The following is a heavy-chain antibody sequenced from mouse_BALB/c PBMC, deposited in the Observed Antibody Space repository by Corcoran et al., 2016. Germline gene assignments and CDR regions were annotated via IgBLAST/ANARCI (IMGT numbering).Heavy chain of an antibody. Sequence: EVQLQQSGPELVKPGASVKMSCKASGYTFTSYVMHWVKQKPGQGLEWIGYIYPYNDGTKYNEKFKGTATLTSDKSSSAAYMEFSSLTCEAFAVYYWAREVPGGYPGDYCGQGTTLTVSS. CDR2: IYPYNDGT. V-gene: IGHV1S136*01. CDR1: GYTFTSYV. CDR3: AREVPGGYPGDY. J-gene: IGHJ2*01. D-gene: IGHD2-2*01.